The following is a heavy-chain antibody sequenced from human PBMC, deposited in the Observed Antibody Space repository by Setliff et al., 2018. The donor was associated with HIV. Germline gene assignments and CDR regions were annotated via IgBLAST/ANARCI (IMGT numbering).Heavy chain of an antibody. J-gene: IGHJ4*02. D-gene: IGHD6-19*01. V-gene: IGHV1-8*02. CDR1: GYTFTSYD. Sequence: GASVKVSCKASGYTFTSYDINWVRQATGQGLEWMGWMNPNSGNTGYAQKFQGRVTLTTDTSTSTAYMELRSLRSDDTAVYYCARDPPSSGWYRADYWGQGTLVTVSS. CDR2: MNPNSGNT. CDR3: ARDPPSSGWYRADY.